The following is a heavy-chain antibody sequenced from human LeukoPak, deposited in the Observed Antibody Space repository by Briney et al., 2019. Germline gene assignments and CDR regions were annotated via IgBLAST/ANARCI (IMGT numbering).Heavy chain of an antibody. CDR2: INHSGST. Sequence: TSETLSLTCAVYGGSFSGYYWSWIRQPPGKGLEWIGEINHSGSTNYNPSLKSRVTISVDTSKNQFSLKLSSVTAADTAVYYCARVRWFGERYYYYGMDVWGQGTTVTVSS. CDR1: GGSFSGYY. CDR3: ARVRWFGERYYYYGMDV. V-gene: IGHV4-34*01. J-gene: IGHJ6*02. D-gene: IGHD3-10*01.